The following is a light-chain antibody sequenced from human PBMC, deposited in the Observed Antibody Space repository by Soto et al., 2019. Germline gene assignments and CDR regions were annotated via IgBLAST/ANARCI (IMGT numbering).Light chain of an antibody. CDR1: SSSIGKYY. J-gene: IGLJ1*01. Sequence: QSVLSQPPSVSAAPGQRVTIAFAGSSSSIGKYYVSWYQQVPGTAPTLLIYDNTQRPSGIPDRFSGSKSGTSATLAITGLQTGDEADYYCATWDGGLTPQGVFGTGTKVTVL. V-gene: IGLV1-51*01. CDR3: ATWDGGLTPQGV. CDR2: DNT.